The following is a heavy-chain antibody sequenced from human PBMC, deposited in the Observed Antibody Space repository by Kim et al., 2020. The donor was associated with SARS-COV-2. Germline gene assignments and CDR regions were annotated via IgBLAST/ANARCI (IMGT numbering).Heavy chain of an antibody. CDR2: INSNTGTP. CDR1: GYTFPRYA. J-gene: IGHJ3*02. V-gene: IGHV7-4-1*02. CDR3: ATFQRSAALGTFDI. Sequence: ASVKVSCKASGYTFPRYAITWVRQAPGQGLEWMGWINSNTGTPTYAQGFTGRFVFSLDTSVSTAYLQISSLKPEDTAVYYCATFQRSAALGTFDIWGQGTMVTVSS. D-gene: IGHD6-13*01.